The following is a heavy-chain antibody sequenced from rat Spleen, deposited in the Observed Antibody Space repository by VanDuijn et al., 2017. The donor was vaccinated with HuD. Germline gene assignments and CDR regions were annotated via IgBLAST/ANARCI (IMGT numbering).Heavy chain of an antibody. J-gene: IGHJ4*01. CDR3: ARHGGTSLLGVMDA. V-gene: IGHV5-7*01. Sequence: EVELVESGGGLVQPGRSLKLSCAASGFTFSDYYMAWVRQAPKKGLEWVATISYDGSSTYYRDSVKGRFTISRDNAKSTLYLQMDSLRSEDTATYYCARHGGTSLLGVMDAWGQGASVTVSS. D-gene: IGHD4-3*01. CDR1: GFTFSDYY. CDR2: ISYDGSST.